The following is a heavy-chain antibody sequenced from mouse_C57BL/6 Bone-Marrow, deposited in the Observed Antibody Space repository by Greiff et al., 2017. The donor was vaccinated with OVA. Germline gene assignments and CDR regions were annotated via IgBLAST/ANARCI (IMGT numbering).Heavy chain of an antibody. CDR1: GYAFTNYL. J-gene: IGHJ1*03. D-gene: IGHD2-14*01. Sequence: QVQLQQSGAELVRPGTSVKVSCKASGYAFTNYLIEWVKQRPGQGLEWIGVINPGSGGTNYNEKFKGRATLTADKSSSTAYMQLSSLTSEDSAVYVCARFYYKDDTWYIDVWGTGTTVTVSS. CDR2: INPGSGGT. V-gene: IGHV1-54*01. CDR3: ARFYYKDDTWYIDV.